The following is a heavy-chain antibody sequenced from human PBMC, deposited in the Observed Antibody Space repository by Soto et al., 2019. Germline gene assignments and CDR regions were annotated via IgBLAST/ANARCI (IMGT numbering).Heavy chain of an antibody. J-gene: IGHJ6*02. CDR1: GYSFTSYW. Sequence: GESLKISCKGSGYSFTSYWIGWVRQMPGKGLEWKGIIYPGDSDTRYSPSFQGQVTISADKSISTAYLQWSSLKASDTAMYYCARHHCSSTSCYYYYYYGMDVWGQGTTVTVSS. CDR2: IYPGDSDT. CDR3: ARHHCSSTSCYYYYYYGMDV. D-gene: IGHD2-2*01. V-gene: IGHV5-51*01.